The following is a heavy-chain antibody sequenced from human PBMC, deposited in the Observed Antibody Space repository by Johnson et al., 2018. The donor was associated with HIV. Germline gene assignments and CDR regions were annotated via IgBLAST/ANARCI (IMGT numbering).Heavy chain of an antibody. CDR3: ARGLRVGAIDAFDI. V-gene: IGHV3-7*03. Sequence: VQLVESGGGVVQPGRSLRLSCVASGFTFSSYWMSWVRQAPGKGLEWVANIKGDGSEKYYVDSVKGRFTISRDNAKNSSYVQMNSLRAEDTAVYYCARGLRVGAIDAFDIWGQGTTVTVSS. CDR2: IKGDGSEK. CDR1: GFTFSSYW. J-gene: IGHJ3*02. D-gene: IGHD1-26*01.